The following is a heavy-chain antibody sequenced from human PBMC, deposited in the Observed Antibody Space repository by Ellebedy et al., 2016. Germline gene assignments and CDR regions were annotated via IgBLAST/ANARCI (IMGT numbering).Heavy chain of an antibody. Sequence: ASVKVSCXASGYTFTSYDINWVRQAPGQGLEWMGWISAYNGNTNYAQKFQGRVTMTTDTSTSTAYMEVRSLRSDDTAVYYCAREGLTTKVDYWGQGTRVTVSS. D-gene: IGHD4-17*01. CDR1: GYTFTSYD. J-gene: IGHJ4*02. CDR2: ISAYNGNT. V-gene: IGHV1-18*01. CDR3: AREGLTTKVDY.